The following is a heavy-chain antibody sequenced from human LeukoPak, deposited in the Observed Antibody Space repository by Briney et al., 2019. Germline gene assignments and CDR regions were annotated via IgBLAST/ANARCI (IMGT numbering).Heavy chain of an antibody. CDR3: ARLSQYYFDY. CDR1: GGTFSSYA. Sequence: GASVKVSCKASGGTFSSYATSWVRQAPGQGLEWMGGIIPIFGTANYAQKFQGRVTITADESTSTAYMELSSLRSEDTAVYYCARLSQYYFDYWGQGTLVTVSS. J-gene: IGHJ4*02. V-gene: IGHV1-69*13. CDR2: IIPIFGTA.